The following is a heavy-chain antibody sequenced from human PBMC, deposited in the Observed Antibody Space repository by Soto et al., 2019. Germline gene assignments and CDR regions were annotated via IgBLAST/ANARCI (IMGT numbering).Heavy chain of an antibody. D-gene: IGHD3-3*01. V-gene: IGHV1-24*01. Sequence: ASVKVSCKVSGYTLTELSMHCVRQAPGKGLEWMGGFDPEDGETIYAQKFQGRVTMTTDTSTSTAYMELRSLRSDDTAVYYCARDTYYDFWSGYGNGYYYYMDVWGKGTTVTLSS. CDR3: ARDTYYDFWSGYGNGYYYYMDV. CDR2: FDPEDGET. CDR1: GYTLTELS. J-gene: IGHJ6*03.